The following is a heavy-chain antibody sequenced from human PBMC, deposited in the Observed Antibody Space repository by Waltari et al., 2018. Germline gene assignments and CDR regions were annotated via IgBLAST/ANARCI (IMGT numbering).Heavy chain of an antibody. CDR3: ASTRASRSSSLGWVNMDV. J-gene: IGHJ6*03. V-gene: IGHV1-18*01. Sequence: QVQLVQSGAEVKKPGASVKVSCKASGYTFTSYGISWVRQAPGQGVEWMGWISAYNGNTNYAQKLQGRVTMTTDTSTSTAYMELRSLRSDDTAVYYCASTRASRSSSLGWVNMDVWGKGTTVTVSS. CDR1: GYTFTSYG. D-gene: IGHD6-6*01. CDR2: ISAYNGNT.